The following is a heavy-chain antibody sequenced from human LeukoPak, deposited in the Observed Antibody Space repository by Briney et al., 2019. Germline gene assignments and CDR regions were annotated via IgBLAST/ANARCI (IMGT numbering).Heavy chain of an antibody. J-gene: IGHJ4*02. CDR2: IYYSGST. CDR1: GGSISSSSYY. V-gene: IGHV4-39*01. CDR3: ARHCGGDCYSRRHKPRFDY. Sequence: ASETLSLTCTVSGGSISSSSYYWGWIRQPPGKGLEWIGSIYYSGSTYYNPSLKSRVTISVDTSKNQFTLKLSSVTAADTAVYYCARHCGGDCYSRRHKPRFDYWGQGTLVTVSS. D-gene: IGHD2-21*01.